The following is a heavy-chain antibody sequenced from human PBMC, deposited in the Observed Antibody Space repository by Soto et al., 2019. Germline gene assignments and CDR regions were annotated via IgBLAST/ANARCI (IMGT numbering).Heavy chain of an antibody. CDR1: GESFSGYY. Sequence: QVKLQQWGAGLLKPSETLSLTCAVYGESFSGYYWSWIRQSPGKGLEWIGEINHSGSTNYNPSLKSRVTVSVDTSKNQFSLKLSSVTAADTAVYYCASRGYCSGGTCSIFDYWGQGTLVTVSS. CDR2: INHSGST. D-gene: IGHD2-15*01. J-gene: IGHJ4*02. CDR3: ASRGYCSGGTCSIFDY. V-gene: IGHV4-34*01.